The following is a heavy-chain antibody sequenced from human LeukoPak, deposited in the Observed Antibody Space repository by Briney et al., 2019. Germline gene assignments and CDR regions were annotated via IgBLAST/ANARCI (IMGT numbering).Heavy chain of an antibody. CDR2: ITGSGGST. V-gene: IGHV3-23*01. D-gene: IGHD3-10*01. Sequence: PGGSLRLSCAASGFTFSRNSMRWVRQAPGKGLEWVSTITGSGGSTYYADSVKGRFTISRDNSKNTLYLQMNSLRVEDTAVYYCAKVGPYGSPNSYSSYGMDVWGQGTTVTVS. J-gene: IGHJ6*02. CDR1: GFTFSRNS. CDR3: AKVGPYGSPNSYSSYGMDV.